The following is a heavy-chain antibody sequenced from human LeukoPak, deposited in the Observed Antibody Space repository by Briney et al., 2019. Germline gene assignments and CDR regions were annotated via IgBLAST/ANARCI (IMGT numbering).Heavy chain of an antibody. CDR3: SKDLTSDFGGDLDP. CDR1: GFTFSSYA. D-gene: IGHD3-10*01. V-gene: IGHV3-30*02. Sequence: GGSLRLSCAASGFTFSSYAMYWVRQAPGKGLEWVALISFDGSQKYYADSVKGRFTISRDNSKSTVYLQMNSLRVEDAAVYYCSKDLTSDFGGDLDPWGQGTLVTVSS. CDR2: ISFDGSQK. J-gene: IGHJ5*02.